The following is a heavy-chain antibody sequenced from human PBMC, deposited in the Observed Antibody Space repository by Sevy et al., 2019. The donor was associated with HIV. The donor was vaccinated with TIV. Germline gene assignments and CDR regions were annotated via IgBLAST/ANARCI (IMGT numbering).Heavy chain of an antibody. V-gene: IGHV3-21*01. CDR2: ISSSSNYI. CDR3: ARVVAYCSGGSCFPGYYYGMDV. CDR1: GFTFSSYN. J-gene: IGHJ6*02. D-gene: IGHD2-15*01. Sequence: GGSLRLSCAASGFTFSSYNMNWVRQAPGKGLEWVSSISSSSNYIYYADSMKGRFTISRYNAKNSLYLQMNSLRAEDTAVYYCARVVAYCSGGSCFPGYYYGMDVWGQGTTVTVSS.